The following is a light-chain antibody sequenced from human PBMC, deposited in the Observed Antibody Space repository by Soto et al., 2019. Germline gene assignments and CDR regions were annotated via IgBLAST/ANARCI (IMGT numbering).Light chain of an antibody. Sequence: QSALTQPASVSGSPGQSITISCTGTSSDVGGYNYVSWYQQHPGKAPKLIIYEVSNRPSGVSNRFSGSKSGTTASLTISGLQAEDEADYYCQSYTSKSTGVFGTGTKLTVL. J-gene: IGLJ1*01. CDR3: QSYTSKSTGV. CDR1: SSDVGGYNY. V-gene: IGLV2-14*01. CDR2: EVS.